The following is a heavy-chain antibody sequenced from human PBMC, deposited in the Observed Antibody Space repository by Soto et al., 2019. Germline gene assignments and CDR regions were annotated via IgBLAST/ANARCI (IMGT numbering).Heavy chain of an antibody. J-gene: IGHJ6*02. V-gene: IGHV5-10-1*01. CDR3: ASLASGSYEGYYGMDV. Sequence: GESLKISCKGSGYSFTSYWISWVRQMPGKGLEWMGRIDPSDSYTNYSPSFQGHVTISADKSISTAYLQWSSLKASDTAMCYCASLASGSYEGYYGMDVWGQGTTVTVSS. CDR2: IDPSDSYT. CDR1: GYSFTSYW. D-gene: IGHD1-26*01.